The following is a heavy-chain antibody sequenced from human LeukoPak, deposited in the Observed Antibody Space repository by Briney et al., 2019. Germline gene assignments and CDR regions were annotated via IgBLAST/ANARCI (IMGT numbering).Heavy chain of an antibody. CDR1: GYTFTGYY. J-gene: IGHJ5*02. V-gene: IGHV1-2*02. D-gene: IGHD3-9*01. Sequence: ASVKASCKASGYTFTGYYMHWVRQAPGQGLEWIGWINPNSGCTNYAQKFQGRVTMTRDTSISTAYMELSRLRSDDTAVYYCARGRSYRYYDILTGYSESSLGDPWGQGTLVTVSS. CDR3: ARGRSYRYYDILTGYSESSLGDP. CDR2: INPNSGCT.